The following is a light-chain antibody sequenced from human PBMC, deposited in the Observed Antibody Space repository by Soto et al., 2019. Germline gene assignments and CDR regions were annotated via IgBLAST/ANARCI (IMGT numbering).Light chain of an antibody. CDR3: QQYGSSPET. Sequence: EIVLTQSPGTLSLSPGERATLSCRASQSVSSSYLAWYQQKPGQAPRLLIYGASSRATGIPDRFSGSGSGTEFTLTISRLAPEDFAVYYCQQYGSSPETFGQGTKVEI. CDR1: QSVSSSY. J-gene: IGKJ1*01. V-gene: IGKV3-20*01. CDR2: GAS.